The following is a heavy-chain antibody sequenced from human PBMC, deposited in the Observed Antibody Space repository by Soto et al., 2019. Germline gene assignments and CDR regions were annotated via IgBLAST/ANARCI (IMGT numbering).Heavy chain of an antibody. D-gene: IGHD3-16*02. CDR2: ISGSGGST. CDR1: GFTFSSYA. J-gene: IGHJ4*02. CDR3: AKDRSHDYIWGSYRYPYDY. V-gene: IGHV3-23*01. Sequence: WGSLRLSCAASGFTFSSYAMSWVRQAPGKGLEWVSAISGSGGSTYYADSVKGRFTISRDNSKNTLYLQMNSLRAEDTAVYYCAKDRSHDYIWGSYRYPYDYWGQGTLVTVSS.